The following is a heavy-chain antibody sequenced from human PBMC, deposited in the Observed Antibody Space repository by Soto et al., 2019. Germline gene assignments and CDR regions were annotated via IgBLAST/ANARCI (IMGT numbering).Heavy chain of an antibody. CDR2: ITSRRYGGTT. J-gene: IGHJ4*02. V-gene: IGHV3-49*03. CDR3: AKDSYDSSGYYSYYFDY. D-gene: IGHD3-22*01. CDR1: GFTFGDYA. Sequence: GGSLRLSCSGSGFTFGDYALSWFRQAPGKGLEWVSFITSRRYGGTTHYAASVKGRFTISRDNSKNTLYLQMNSLRAEDTAVYYCAKDSYDSSGYYSYYFDYWGQGTLVTVSS.